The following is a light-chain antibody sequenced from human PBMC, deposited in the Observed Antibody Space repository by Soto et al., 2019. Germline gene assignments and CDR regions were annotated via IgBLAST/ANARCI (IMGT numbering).Light chain of an antibody. V-gene: IGKV3-20*01. Sequence: EIGLTQSPGTLSLSPWEIATLSCRASQSVSSSYLAWYQQKPGQAPRLLIFTASTRATGIPDRFSGSGSGTDFTLTISRLEPEDFAVYYCQQYGSSPRTFGQGTKVDIK. CDR1: QSVSSSY. CDR3: QQYGSSPRT. J-gene: IGKJ1*01. CDR2: TAS.